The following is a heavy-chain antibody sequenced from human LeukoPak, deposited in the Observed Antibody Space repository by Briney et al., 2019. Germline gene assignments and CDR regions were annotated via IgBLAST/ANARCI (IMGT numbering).Heavy chain of an antibody. CDR1: GGSISSYY. CDR2: IYTSGST. J-gene: IGHJ3*02. CDR3: ARDPRYYYDSSGETFDI. D-gene: IGHD3-22*01. V-gene: IGHV4-4*07. Sequence: SETLSLTCTVSGGSISSYYWSWIRQPAGKGLEWIGRIYTSGSTNYNPSLKSRVTMSVDTSKNQFSLKLSSVTAADTAVYYCARDPRYYYDSSGETFDIWGQGTMVTVSS.